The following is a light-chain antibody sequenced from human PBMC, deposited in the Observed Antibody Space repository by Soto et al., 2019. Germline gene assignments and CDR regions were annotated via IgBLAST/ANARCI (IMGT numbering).Light chain of an antibody. Sequence: EIVMTQSPATLSVSPGERATLSCRASQSVSSNLAWYQQKPGQAPRLLIYDASTRATGIPARFNGSGSGTEFTLTISSLQSVDFAVYYCQQYNNWPVTFGPATKVDIK. CDR1: QSVSSN. CDR3: QQYNNWPVT. J-gene: IGKJ3*01. V-gene: IGKV3-15*01. CDR2: DAS.